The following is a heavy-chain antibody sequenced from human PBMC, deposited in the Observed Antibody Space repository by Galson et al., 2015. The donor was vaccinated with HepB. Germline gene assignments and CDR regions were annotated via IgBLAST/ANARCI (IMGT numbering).Heavy chain of an antibody. CDR3: AYGGRDTNGLED. D-gene: IGHD3-16*01. CDR2: IYGDATRT. V-gene: IGHV3-23*01. CDR1: GFTFSSYA. Sequence: SLRLSCAASGFTFSSYAMSWVRQAPGKGVVWVSGIYGDATRTYYADSVKGRFLISRDNSKNTVYLQLNSLRAEDTALYYCAYGGRDTNGLEDWGQGPLVTAAS. J-gene: IGHJ4*02.